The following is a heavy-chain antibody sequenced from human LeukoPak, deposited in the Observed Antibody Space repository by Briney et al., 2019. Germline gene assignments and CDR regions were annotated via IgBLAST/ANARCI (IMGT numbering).Heavy chain of an antibody. D-gene: IGHD4-11*01. CDR3: AKGFTTVTTSGFDY. V-gene: IGHV3-23*01. J-gene: IGHJ4*02. CDR1: GFTFSSYA. CDR2: ISGSGGST. Sequence: GGSLRLSCAASGFTFSSYAMSWVRQAPGKGLEWVSAISGSGGSTYYADSVKGRFTISRDNAKNSLYLQMNSLRAEDTALYYCAKGFTTVTTSGFDYWGQGTLVTVSS.